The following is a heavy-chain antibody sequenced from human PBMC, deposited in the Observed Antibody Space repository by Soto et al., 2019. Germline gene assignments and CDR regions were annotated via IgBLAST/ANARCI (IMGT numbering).Heavy chain of an antibody. J-gene: IGHJ4*02. CDR3: AKAESSYGYGDY. CDR2: ISHDGSNK. Sequence: QVQLVESGGGVVQPGRSLRLSCAASGFTFSSYGMHWVRQAPGKGLEWVAVISHDGSNKYYADSVKGRFTISRDNSKNKLYLQMNSLRAEDTAVSYGAKAESSYGYGDYWGEGTLFTVSS. V-gene: IGHV3-30*18. D-gene: IGHD5-18*01. CDR1: GFTFSSYG.